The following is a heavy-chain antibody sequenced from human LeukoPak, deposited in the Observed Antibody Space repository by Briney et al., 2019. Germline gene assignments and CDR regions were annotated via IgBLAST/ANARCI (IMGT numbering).Heavy chain of an antibody. D-gene: IGHD1-26*01. CDR1: GYSFTSHW. CDR3: AESGGVWESTHYFDY. V-gene: IGHV5-51*01. CDR2: IYPGDSET. J-gene: IGHJ4*02. Sequence: GESLKISCKGSGYSFTSHWIGWVRQMPGKGLEWMGIIYPGDSETRYSPSFQGQVTISADKSISTAYLQWSSLKASDTAMYYCAESGGVWESTHYFDYWGQGTLVTVSS.